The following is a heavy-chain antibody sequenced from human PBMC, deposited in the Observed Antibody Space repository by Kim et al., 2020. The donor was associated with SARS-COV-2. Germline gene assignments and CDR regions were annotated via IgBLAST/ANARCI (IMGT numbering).Heavy chain of an antibody. J-gene: IGHJ3*02. D-gene: IGHD3-22*01. Sequence: GKGRFTRSRDQSNNTLYLQMNSLRAEDTAVYYCAKVRNWLLLRGAFVIWGQGTMVTVSS. V-gene: IGHV3-23*01. CDR3: AKVRNWLLLRGAFVI.